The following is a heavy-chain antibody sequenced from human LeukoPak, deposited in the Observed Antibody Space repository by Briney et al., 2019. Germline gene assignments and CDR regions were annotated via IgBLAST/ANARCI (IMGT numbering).Heavy chain of an antibody. Sequence: SETLSLTCAVSGGSIRSGGYAWSWLRQPPGKGLERIVYSYHSGSTYYNPSLKSRVTISVDRSKNQFTLKLSSVTAADTAVYYCARVHYYGSGSYAFDICGQGTMVTVSS. CDR2: SYHSGST. J-gene: IGHJ3*02. D-gene: IGHD3-10*01. CDR3: ARVHYYGSGSYAFDI. CDR1: GGSIRSGGYA. V-gene: IGHV4-30-2*01.